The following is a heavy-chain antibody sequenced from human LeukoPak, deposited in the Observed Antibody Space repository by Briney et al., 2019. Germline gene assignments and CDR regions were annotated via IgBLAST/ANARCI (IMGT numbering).Heavy chain of an antibody. CDR2: ISGSGHKS. J-gene: IGHJ4*02. D-gene: IGHD3-16*01. Sequence: GGSLRLSCVASRFTFTSYVMAWVRQAPGKGLECVSAISGSGHKSYYADSVEGRFTVSRDNSKNTLYLQMNSLRVEDTAVYYCARDSRSFIVMITEPRKNLVDYWGQGTLVTVSS. CDR1: RFTFTSYV. CDR3: ARDSRSFIVMITEPRKNLVDY. V-gene: IGHV3-23*01.